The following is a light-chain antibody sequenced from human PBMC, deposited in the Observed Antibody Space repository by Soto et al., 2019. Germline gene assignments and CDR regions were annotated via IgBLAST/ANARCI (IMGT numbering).Light chain of an antibody. J-gene: IGKJ1*01. CDR1: QSISSW. V-gene: IGKV1-5*03. CDR3: QQYHTYST. Sequence: DIQMTQSPSTLSASVGDRVTITCRASQSISSWLAWYQQKPGKAPKLLIYKASTLEGGVPSRFSGGGAGTAFTLIISSLQPDDFAIYYCQQYHTYSTFGQGTRVEV. CDR2: KAS.